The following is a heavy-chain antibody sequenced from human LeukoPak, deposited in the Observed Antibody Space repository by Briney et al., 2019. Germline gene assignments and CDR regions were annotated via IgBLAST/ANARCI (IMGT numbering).Heavy chain of an antibody. Sequence: ASVKVSCKASGGTFSSYTISWVRQAPGQGLEWMGGIIPMFGRAGYAQKFQGRVTISADESTSTAYMELSSLTSDDTAVYYCARGGCGSCYRPSDALDIWGQGTMVTVSS. J-gene: IGHJ3*02. D-gene: IGHD2-15*01. CDR3: ARGGCGSCYRPSDALDI. V-gene: IGHV1-69*13. CDR2: IIPMFGRA. CDR1: GGTFSSYT.